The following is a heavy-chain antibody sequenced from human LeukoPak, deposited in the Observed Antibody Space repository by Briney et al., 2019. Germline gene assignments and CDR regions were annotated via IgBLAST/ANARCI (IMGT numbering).Heavy chain of an antibody. Sequence: SETLSLTCTVSGHSISSYYWSWIRQPAGKGLEWIGRIYTSGSTNYNPSLKSRVTMSVDTSKNQFSLKLSSVTAADTAVYYCARDHERQQLGGLYYYYYYYMDVWGKGTTVTVSS. V-gene: IGHV4-4*07. CDR2: IYTSGST. D-gene: IGHD6-13*01. CDR3: ARDHERQQLGGLYYYYYYYMDV. J-gene: IGHJ6*03. CDR1: GHSISSYY.